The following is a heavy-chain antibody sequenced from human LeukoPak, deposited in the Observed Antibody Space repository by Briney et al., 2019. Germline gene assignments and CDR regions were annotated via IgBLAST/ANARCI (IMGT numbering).Heavy chain of an antibody. Sequence: GGSLTLSCVASHFTFSHFGMHWARQAPGKGLEWVSVIWNDGSSRYYADSVKGRFTIYRDNSQNTVYLQMNSLRVEDTAVYYCAKDAQRGFDYSNSLEKWGQGTLVIVSS. CDR2: IWNDGSSR. CDR1: HFTFSHFG. D-gene: IGHD4-11*01. CDR3: AKDAQRGFDYSNSLEK. J-gene: IGHJ4*02. V-gene: IGHV3-33*06.